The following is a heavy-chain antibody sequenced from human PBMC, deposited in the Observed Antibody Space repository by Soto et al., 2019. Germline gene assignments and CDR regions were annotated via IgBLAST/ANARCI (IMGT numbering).Heavy chain of an antibody. J-gene: IGHJ5*02. Sequence: SETLSLTCTVSGGSISSGGYYWSWIRQHPGKGLEWIGYIYYSGSTYYNPSLKSRVTISVDTSKNQFSLKLSSVTAADTAVYYCARDGCGGDCYSSNWFDPWGQGTLVTVSS. V-gene: IGHV4-31*03. CDR2: IYYSGST. CDR1: GGSISSGGYY. CDR3: ARDGCGGDCYSSNWFDP. D-gene: IGHD2-21*02.